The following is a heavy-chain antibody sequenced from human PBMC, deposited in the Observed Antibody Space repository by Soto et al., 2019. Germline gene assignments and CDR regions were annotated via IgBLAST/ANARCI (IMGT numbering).Heavy chain of an antibody. J-gene: IGHJ4*02. Sequence: QVLLVQSGAEVKQPGASVRVSCKTSGYVFTSFAIHWMRQAPGQGPECMGWINTGNGDSKYSEKFQDRVTITRDTSATTAYMELSSLRSEDTAVEYCARSKTIGMPGLDHGGQGTLVTVSS. CDR2: INTGNGDS. CDR1: GYVFTSFA. CDR3: ARSKTIGMPGLDH. V-gene: IGHV1-3*04. D-gene: IGHD1-26*01.